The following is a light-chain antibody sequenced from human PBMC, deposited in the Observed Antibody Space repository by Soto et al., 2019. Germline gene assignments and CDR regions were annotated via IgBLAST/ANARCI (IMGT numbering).Light chain of an antibody. CDR1: QSVSSN. CDR3: QQYNNWPRT. Sequence: IGMTQSPATLSVSPGERATLSCRASQSVSSNLAWYQQKPGQAPRLLIYGASTRATGIPARFSGSGSGTEFTLTISSLQSEDFAVYYCQQYNNWPRTFAQGTKVDIK. J-gene: IGKJ1*01. V-gene: IGKV3-15*01. CDR2: GAS.